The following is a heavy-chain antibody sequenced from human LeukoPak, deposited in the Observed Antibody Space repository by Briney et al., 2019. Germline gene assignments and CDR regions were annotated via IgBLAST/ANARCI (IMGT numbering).Heavy chain of an antibody. CDR1: GYIFPNYW. CDR2: IYPDDSDT. Sequence: GESLKISCKGSGYIFPNYWIAWVRQMPGKGLEWMGIIYPDDSDTRYSPSFQGQVTISADNSISTAYLQWSSLRASDTAMYYCAGHIQGGLFEYWGQGTLVTVSS. J-gene: IGHJ4*02. CDR3: AGHIQGGLFEY. D-gene: IGHD2-21*01. V-gene: IGHV5-51*01.